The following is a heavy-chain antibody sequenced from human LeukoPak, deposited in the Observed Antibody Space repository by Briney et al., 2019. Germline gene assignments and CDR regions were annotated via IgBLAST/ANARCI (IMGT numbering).Heavy chain of an antibody. J-gene: IGHJ4*02. V-gene: IGHV3-7*03. Sequence: ETLSLTCAVYGGSFSGYYWSWIRQPPGKGLEWVANIKQDGSEKYYVDSVRGRFTISRDNARNSLYLQMNSLRAEDTAVYYCARDRGASTWYKVFDYWGQGTLVTVSS. D-gene: IGHD6-13*01. CDR2: IKQDGSEK. CDR3: ARDRGASTWYKVFDY. CDR1: GGSFSGYY.